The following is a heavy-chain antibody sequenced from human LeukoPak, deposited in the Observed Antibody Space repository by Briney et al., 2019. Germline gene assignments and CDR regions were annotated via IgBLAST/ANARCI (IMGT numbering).Heavy chain of an antibody. J-gene: IGHJ4*02. CDR3: ATSGSYYRFEY. V-gene: IGHV3-33*01. Sequence: GRSLRLSCAASGFTFSSYGMHWVRQAPGKGLEWVAVIWYDGSNKYYADSVKGRFTISRDNSKNTLYLQMNSLRAEDTAVYYCATSGSYYRFEYWGQGTPVTVSS. CDR2: IWYDGSNK. CDR1: GFTFSSYG. D-gene: IGHD1-26*01.